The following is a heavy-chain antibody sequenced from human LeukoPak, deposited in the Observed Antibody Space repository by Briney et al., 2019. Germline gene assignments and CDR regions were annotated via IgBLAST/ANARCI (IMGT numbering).Heavy chain of an antibody. Sequence: PGGSLRLSCAASGFSFNSYSMNWVRQAPGEGLEWVSYISSSSIIQYADSVKGRFTISRDNSKNTLYLQMNSLRAEDTAVYYCAKHPDSLSEEAIDYWGQGTLVTVSS. CDR1: GFSFNSYS. V-gene: IGHV3-48*01. CDR3: AKHPDSLSEEAIDY. D-gene: IGHD3-22*01. CDR2: ISSSSII. J-gene: IGHJ4*02.